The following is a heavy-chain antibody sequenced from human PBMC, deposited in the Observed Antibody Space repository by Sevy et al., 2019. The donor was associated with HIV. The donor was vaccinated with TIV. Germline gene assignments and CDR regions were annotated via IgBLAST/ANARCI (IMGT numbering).Heavy chain of an antibody. J-gene: IGHJ6*02. CDR1: GFRFSDYS. CDR2: IRYDGSNK. CDR3: ATSRYCSGGSCYGADYYYGMDV. V-gene: IGHV3-30*02. Sequence: GGSLRLSCAASGFRFSDYSMHWVRQAPGKGLEWVAFIRYDGSNKYYADSVKGRFTISRDNSKNTLYLQMNSLRAEDTAVYYCATSRYCSGGSCYGADYYYGMDVWGQGTTVTVSS. D-gene: IGHD2-15*01.